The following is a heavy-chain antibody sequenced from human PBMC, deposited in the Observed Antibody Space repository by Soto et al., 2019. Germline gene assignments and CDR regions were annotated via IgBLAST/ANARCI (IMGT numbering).Heavy chain of an antibody. D-gene: IGHD4-17*01. Sequence: SETLSLACSISGGSISPFYWSWIRQPPGKGLEWIGYIYYTGSTKYNPSLKSRGTISIGTSQNHFSLRLSSVTAADTAMYYCVRVGGYYGDYPNFDYWGQGAQVTVSS. CDR1: GGSISPFY. J-gene: IGHJ4*02. CDR2: IYYTGST. V-gene: IGHV4-59*01. CDR3: VRVGGYYGDYPNFDY.